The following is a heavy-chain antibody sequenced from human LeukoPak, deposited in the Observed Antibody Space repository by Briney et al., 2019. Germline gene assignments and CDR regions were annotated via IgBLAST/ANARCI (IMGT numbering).Heavy chain of an antibody. CDR2: ISGSGGST. CDR3: AKGGDIAVAGTTAEYFQH. V-gene: IGHV3-23*01. Sequence: GGSLRLSCAASGFTFSSYAMSWVRQAPGEGLEWVSSISGSGGSTYYADSVKGRFTISRDNSKNTLYLQMNSLRAEDTAVYYCAKGGDIAVAGTTAEYFQHWGQGTLVTVSS. CDR1: GFTFSSYA. J-gene: IGHJ1*01. D-gene: IGHD6-19*01.